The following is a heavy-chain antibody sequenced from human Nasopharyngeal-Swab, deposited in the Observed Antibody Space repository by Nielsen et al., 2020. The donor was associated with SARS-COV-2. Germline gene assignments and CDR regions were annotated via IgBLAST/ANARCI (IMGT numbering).Heavy chain of an antibody. CDR3: ARDRNFVWNGAVGLDY. D-gene: IGHD1-1*01. Sequence: WIRQPPGKGLEWIGYMYYSGNTNYNPSLKSRVTISVDTSKNQFSLKLSSVTAADTAVYYCARDRNFVWNGAVGLDYWGQGTLVTVSS. J-gene: IGHJ4*02. CDR2: MYYSGNT. V-gene: IGHV4-59*12.